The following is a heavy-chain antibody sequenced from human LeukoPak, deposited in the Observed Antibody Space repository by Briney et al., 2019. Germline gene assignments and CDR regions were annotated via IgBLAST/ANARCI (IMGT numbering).Heavy chain of an antibody. D-gene: IGHD3-3*01. Sequence: GESLKISCKGSGYSFANYWIGWVRQMPGKGLEWMGIIYPGDSQARYSPSFQGQVTISADKFISTAYLQWSSLKASDTAIYYSARSSVNWFDPWGQGTLVTVSS. CDR1: GYSFANYW. CDR3: ARSSVNWFDP. J-gene: IGHJ5*02. CDR2: IYPGDSQA. V-gene: IGHV5-51*01.